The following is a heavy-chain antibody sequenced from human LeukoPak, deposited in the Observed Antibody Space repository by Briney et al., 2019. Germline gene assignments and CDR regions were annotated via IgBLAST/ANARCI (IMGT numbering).Heavy chain of an antibody. V-gene: IGHV4-59*01. CDR1: GASISSYY. Sequence: PSETLSLTCAVSGASISSYYWSWIRQPPGKGLEWIGYISYTGSTNYNPSLKSRVTISVDMSENQFSLKLTSVTAADTAVYYCAGTGYSAYDPPNYWGQGTLVTVSS. D-gene: IGHD5-12*01. CDR3: AGTGYSAYDPPNY. J-gene: IGHJ4*02. CDR2: ISYTGST.